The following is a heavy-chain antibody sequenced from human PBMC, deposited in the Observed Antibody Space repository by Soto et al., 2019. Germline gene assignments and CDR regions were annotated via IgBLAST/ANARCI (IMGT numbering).Heavy chain of an antibody. D-gene: IGHD2-2*01. CDR2: IYYSGST. J-gene: IGHJ5*02. CDR1: GASISSYY. CDR3: ARGVPAAIDWFDP. V-gene: IGHV4-30-4*08. Sequence: SETLSLTCTVSGASISSYYWSWIRQPPGKGLEWIGYIYYSGSTYYNPSLKSRVTISVDTSKNQFSLKLSSVTAADTAVYYCARGVPAAIDWFDPWGQGTLVTVSS.